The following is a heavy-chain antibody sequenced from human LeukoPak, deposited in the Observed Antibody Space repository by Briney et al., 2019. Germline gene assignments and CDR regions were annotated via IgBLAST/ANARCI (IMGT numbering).Heavy chain of an antibody. CDR1: EFTFSTYT. CDR2: ISGSSAYI. V-gene: IGHV3-21*01. J-gene: IGHJ4*02. Sequence: GGSLRLSCAASEFTFSTYTMNWVRQAPGKGLEWVSSISGSSAYIFYADSVKGRFTITRDNAKNSLSLQMNSLRAGDTAVYYCARDPPSVPYWGQGTLVTVSS. CDR3: ARDPPSVPY.